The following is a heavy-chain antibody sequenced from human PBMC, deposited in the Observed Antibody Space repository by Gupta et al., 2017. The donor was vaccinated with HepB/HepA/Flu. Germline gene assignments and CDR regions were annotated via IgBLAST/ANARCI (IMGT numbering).Heavy chain of an antibody. CDR1: GFTFSDYY. CDR3: VRGTAKYYFDY. J-gene: IGHJ4*02. D-gene: IGHD2-8*02. Sequence: QVQLGESGGGLVKPGGSLRLSCVASGFTFSDYYMSWIRQAPGKGLEWVSSIRGSGTTYYADSMKGRFTISRDNAQNSLFLQMDSLRADDTAVYYCVRGTAKYYFDYWGQGTPVTVSS. CDR2: IRGSGTT. V-gene: IGHV3-11*01.